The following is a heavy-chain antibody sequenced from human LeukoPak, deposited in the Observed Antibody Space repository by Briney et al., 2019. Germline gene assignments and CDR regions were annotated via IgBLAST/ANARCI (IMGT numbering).Heavy chain of an antibody. D-gene: IGHD5-18*01. CDR2: ISAYNGNT. V-gene: IGHV1-18*01. J-gene: IGHJ4*02. Sequence: ASVKVSCKASGYTFTSYGISWVRQAPGQGLEWMGWISAYNGNTNYAQKLQGRVTMTTDTSTSTAYMELRSLRSDDTAVYYCAGGRRGYSYGSLDYWGQGTLVTVSS. CDR3: AGGRRGYSYGSLDY. CDR1: GYTFTSYG.